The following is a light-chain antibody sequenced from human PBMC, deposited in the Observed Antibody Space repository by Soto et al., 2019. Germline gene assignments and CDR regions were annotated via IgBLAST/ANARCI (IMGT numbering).Light chain of an antibody. J-gene: IGKJ5*01. CDR2: AAS. V-gene: IGKV1-5*02. CDR3: QQRSNWPPIT. Sequence: DRVIIMCRASQSISSWLAWYQQKPGKAPNLLIYAASNLQSGAPSRFSGSGSGTDFTLTISSLEPEDFAVYYCQQRSNWPPITFGQGTRLEIK. CDR1: QSISSW.